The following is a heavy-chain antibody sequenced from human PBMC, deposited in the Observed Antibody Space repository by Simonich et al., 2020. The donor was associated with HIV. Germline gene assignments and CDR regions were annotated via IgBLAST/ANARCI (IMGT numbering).Heavy chain of an antibody. J-gene: IGHJ4*02. D-gene: IGHD2-2*01. CDR3: ARDGRKGSSTSCSDY. CDR2: ISNSSSYI. CDR1: GFTFSSYS. Sequence: EVQLVESGGGLVKPGGSLRLSCAASGFTFSSYSMNWVRQAPGKGLEWVSSISNSSSYIYYADSVKGRFTISRENAKNSLYLQMTSLRAEDTAVYYCARDGRKGSSTSCSDYWGQGTLVTVSS. V-gene: IGHV3-21*01.